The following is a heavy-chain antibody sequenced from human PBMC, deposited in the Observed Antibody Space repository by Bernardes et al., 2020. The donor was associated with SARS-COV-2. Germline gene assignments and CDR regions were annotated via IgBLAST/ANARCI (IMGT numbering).Heavy chain of an antibody. J-gene: IGHJ6*02. V-gene: IGHV4-59*01. Sequence: SETLSLTCTVSGGSISSYYWSWIRQPPGKGLEWIGYIYYSGSTNYNPSLKSRVTISVDTSKNQFSLKLSSVTAADTAVYYCARDGVYGGHYYGMDVWGHGTTVTVSS. CDR2: IYYSGST. CDR3: ARDGVYGGHYYGMDV. D-gene: IGHD4-17*01. CDR1: GGSISSYY.